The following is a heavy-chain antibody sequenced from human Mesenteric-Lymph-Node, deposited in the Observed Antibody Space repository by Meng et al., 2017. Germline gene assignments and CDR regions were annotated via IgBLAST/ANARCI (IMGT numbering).Heavy chain of an antibody. CDR2: INPSDANT. CDR3: ARVAYCSSFSCAELDY. V-gene: IGHV1-46*01. D-gene: IGHD2-2*01. J-gene: IGHJ4*02. CDR1: GYTFINYY. Sequence: ASVKVSCKAFGYTFINYYMHWVRQAPGQGLEWMGIINPSDANTIYAQNFQGRVTLTRDTSTSTIYMELRSLRSEDTAVYYCARVAYCSSFSCAELDYWGQGTLVTVSS.